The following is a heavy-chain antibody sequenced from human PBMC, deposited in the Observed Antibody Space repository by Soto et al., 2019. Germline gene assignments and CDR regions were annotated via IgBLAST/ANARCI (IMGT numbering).Heavy chain of an antibody. CDR1: GGSINTSY. Sequence: TFYVSGGSINTSYWSWIRQSAGKGLEWIGRIYSSGSTRYNPSLQSRLTMSVEKSKSQFSLRLSSVTAADTAIYYVARDSMPTVMGDDDFDILCQGTMV. CDR3: ARDSMPTVMGDDDFDI. D-gene: IGHD4-17*01. CDR2: IYSSGST. V-gene: IGHV4-4*07. J-gene: IGHJ3*02.